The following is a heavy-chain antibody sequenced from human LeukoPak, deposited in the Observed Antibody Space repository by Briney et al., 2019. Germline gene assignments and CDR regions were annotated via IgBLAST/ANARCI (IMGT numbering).Heavy chain of an antibody. V-gene: IGHV3-66*01. Sequence: GGSLRLSCAASGFTVSSNYMSWVRQAPGKGLEWVSVIYSGGSTYYADSVKGRFTIPRDNSKNTLYLQMNSLRAEDTAVYYCARDLRVGWLQFGWFDPWGQGTLVAVSS. CDR2: IYSGGST. D-gene: IGHD5-24*01. CDR3: ARDLRVGWLQFGWFDP. CDR1: GFTVSSNY. J-gene: IGHJ5*02.